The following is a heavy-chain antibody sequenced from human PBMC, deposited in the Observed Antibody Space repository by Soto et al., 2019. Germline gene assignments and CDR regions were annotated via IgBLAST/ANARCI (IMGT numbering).Heavy chain of an antibody. CDR3: AREAA. J-gene: IGHJ5*02. V-gene: IGHV4-61*01. Sequence: QVQLQESGPGLVKPSETLSLTCTVSGGSVSSGSHYWTWIRQPPGKGLERIGYIYSSGSTNYNPSLKSRVTISVDTSKNQFSLKLSSVTPADTAVYYCAREAAWGQGTLFTVCS. CDR2: IYSSGST. CDR1: GGSVSSGSHY.